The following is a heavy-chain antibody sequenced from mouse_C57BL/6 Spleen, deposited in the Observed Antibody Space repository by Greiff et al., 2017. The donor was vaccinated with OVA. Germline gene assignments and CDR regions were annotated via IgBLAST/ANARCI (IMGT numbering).Heavy chain of an antibody. CDR2: IDPEDGDT. Sequence: VQLQQSGAELVRPGASVKLSCTASGFNITDYYMHWVKQRPEQGLEWIGRIDPEDGDTEYAPKFQGKATMTADTSSNTAYLQLSSLTSEDTAVYYCTVYSPWPFDYWGQGTTLTVSS. CDR3: TVYSPWPFDY. V-gene: IGHV14-1*01. J-gene: IGHJ2*01. D-gene: IGHD2-1*01. CDR1: GFNITDYY.